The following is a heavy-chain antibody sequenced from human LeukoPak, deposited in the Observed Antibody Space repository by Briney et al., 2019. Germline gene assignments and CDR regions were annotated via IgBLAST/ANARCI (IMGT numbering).Heavy chain of an antibody. J-gene: IGHJ4*02. Sequence: GGSLRLSCAASGFTFDIYSMNWVRQAPGKGLEWVSSISSSSTSIYYAESLKGRFTISRDNAKNSLYLQMNSLRAEDTAVYYCVKDHDWALDFWDQGTLVTVSS. CDR2: ISSSSTSI. D-gene: IGHD3-9*01. V-gene: IGHV3-21*01. CDR1: GFTFDIYS. CDR3: VKDHDWALDF.